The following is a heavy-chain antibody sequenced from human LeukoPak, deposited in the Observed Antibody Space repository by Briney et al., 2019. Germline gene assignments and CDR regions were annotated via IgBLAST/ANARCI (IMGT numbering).Heavy chain of an antibody. J-gene: IGHJ4*02. CDR2: IYHSGST. CDR1: GGSISTYY. V-gene: IGHV4-59*01. D-gene: IGHD5-12*01. CDR3: ARGGGYASPIGY. Sequence: SETLSLTCTLSGGSISTYYWSWIRQPPGKGLEWSGYIYHSGSTNYNPSLNSQVTISVDTSKNQFSLKLSSVTAADTAVYYCARGGGYASPIGYWGQGALVTVSS.